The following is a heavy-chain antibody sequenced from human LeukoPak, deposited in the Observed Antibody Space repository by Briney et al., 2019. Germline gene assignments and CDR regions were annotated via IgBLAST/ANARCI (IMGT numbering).Heavy chain of an antibody. J-gene: IGHJ4*02. CDR2: IYTSGST. CDR1: GGSISSYY. Sequence: KPSETLSLTCTVSGGSISSYYWSWIRQPAGKGLEWIGRIYTSGSTNYNPSLKSRVTISVDTSKNQFSLKLSSVTAADTAVYYCARGGRGKVTAIQIDYWGQGTLVTVSS. V-gene: IGHV4-4*07. D-gene: IGHD2-21*02. CDR3: ARGGRGKVTAIQIDY.